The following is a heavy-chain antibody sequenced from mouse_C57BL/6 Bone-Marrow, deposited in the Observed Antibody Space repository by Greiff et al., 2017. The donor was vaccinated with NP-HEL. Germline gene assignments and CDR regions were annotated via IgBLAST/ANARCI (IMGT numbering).Heavy chain of an antibody. CDR1: GYSITSGYY. D-gene: IGHD2-3*01. V-gene: IGHV3-6*01. CDR2: ISYDGSN. CDR3: AREGLLLRYFDV. J-gene: IGHJ1*03. Sequence: DVKLQESGPGLVKPSQSLSLTCSVTGYSITSGYYWNWIRQFPGNKLEWMGYISYDGSNNYNPSLKNRISITRDTSKNQFFLKLNSVTTEDTATYYCAREGLLLRYFDVWGTGTTVTVSS.